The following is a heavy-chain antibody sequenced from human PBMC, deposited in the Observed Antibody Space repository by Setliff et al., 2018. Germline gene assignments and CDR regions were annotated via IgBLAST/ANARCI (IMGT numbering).Heavy chain of an antibody. D-gene: IGHD3-22*01. Sequence: GESLKTSCKGSGYSFTSYWIGWVRQMPGKGLEWMGIIYPGDSDTRYSPSFQGQVTISADKSISTAYLQWSSLKASDTAMYYCARYDSSGYHYYYGMDVWGQGTTVTVSS. CDR1: GYSFTSYW. CDR3: ARYDSSGYHYYYGMDV. CDR2: IYPGDSDT. V-gene: IGHV5-51*01. J-gene: IGHJ6*02.